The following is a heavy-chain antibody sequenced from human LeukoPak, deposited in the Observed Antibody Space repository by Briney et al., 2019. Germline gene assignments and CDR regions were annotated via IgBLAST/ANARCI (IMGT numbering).Heavy chain of an antibody. J-gene: IGHJ4*02. CDR1: GFGFSNCG. D-gene: IGHD2-15*01. CDR2: IWYDGSEK. CDR3: ARDRSPSLGVAAPAYHFDY. V-gene: IGHV3-33*01. Sequence: GRSLRVSCAASGFGFSNCGMHWVRQAPGKGLEWVAVIWYDGSEKYYADSVKGRVTVSRDNSKNTLYLQMDNLSAEDTAIYYCARDRSPSLGVAAPAYHFDYWGQGTLVTVSS.